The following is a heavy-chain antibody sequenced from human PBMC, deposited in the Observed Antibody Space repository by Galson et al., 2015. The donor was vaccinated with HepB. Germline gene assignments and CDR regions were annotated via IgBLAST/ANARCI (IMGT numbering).Heavy chain of an antibody. CDR2: IIPILGIA. Sequence: SVKVSCKASGGTFSSYAISWVRQAPGQGLEWMGRIIPILGIANYAQKFQGRVTIAADKSTSTAYMELSSLRSEDTAVYYCAREAEMEVPFDYWGQGTLVTVSS. V-gene: IGHV1-69*04. CDR3: AREAEMEVPFDY. CDR1: GGTFSSYA. D-gene: IGHD5-24*01. J-gene: IGHJ4*02.